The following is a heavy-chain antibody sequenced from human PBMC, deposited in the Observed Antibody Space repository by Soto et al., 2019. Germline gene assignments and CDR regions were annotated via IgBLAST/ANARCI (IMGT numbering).Heavy chain of an antibody. D-gene: IGHD3-22*01. V-gene: IGHV4-34*01. Sequence: SETLSLTCAVYGGSFSGYYWSWIRQPPGKGLEWIGEINHSGSTNYNPSPKSRVTISVDTSKNQFSLKLSSMTAADTAVYYCAAWLFQVDVWGKGTTVTVSS. J-gene: IGHJ6*04. CDR3: AAWLFQVDV. CDR2: INHSGST. CDR1: GGSFSGYY.